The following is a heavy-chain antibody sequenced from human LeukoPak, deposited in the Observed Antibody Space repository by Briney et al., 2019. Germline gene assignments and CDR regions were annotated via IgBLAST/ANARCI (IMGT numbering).Heavy chain of an antibody. CDR2: ISYDGSNK. J-gene: IGHJ4*02. CDR3: ARDRGIYDILTGIKNLDY. CDR1: GFTFSSYG. Sequence: PGGSLRLSCAASGFTFSSYGMHWVRQAPGKGLEWVAVISYDGSNKYYTDSVKGRFTISRDNSKNTLYLQMNSLRAEDTAVYYCARDRGIYDILTGIKNLDYWGQGTLVTVSS. V-gene: IGHV3-30*03. D-gene: IGHD3-9*01.